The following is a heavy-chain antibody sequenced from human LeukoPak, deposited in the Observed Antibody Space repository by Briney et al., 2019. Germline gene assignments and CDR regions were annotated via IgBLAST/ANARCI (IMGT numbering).Heavy chain of an antibody. Sequence: PSETLSLTCSVSGAFTSRYYWSWVRQPLGQGLEWIGNIFYSGNSKYNPSLTSRISMSVDTSKTQFSLELTSVTAADTAVYYCTRIGPLGFFDQWGPGTLVTVSS. CDR2: IFYSGNS. CDR3: TRIGPLGFFDQ. D-gene: IGHD6-25*01. V-gene: IGHV4-59*12. CDR1: GAFTSRYY. J-gene: IGHJ4*01.